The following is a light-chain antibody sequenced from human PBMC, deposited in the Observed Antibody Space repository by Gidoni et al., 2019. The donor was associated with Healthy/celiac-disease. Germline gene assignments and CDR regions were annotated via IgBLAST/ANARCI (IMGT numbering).Light chain of an antibody. CDR3: QQSYSTPWT. CDR2: AAS. Sequence: RLPQSPSSLSASVGDRVTITCRASQSISSYLNWYQQNPGKAPKPLIYAASSLQSGVPSRFSGSGSGTDFTLTISSLQPEDFATYYCQQSYSTPWTFGQGTKVEIK. V-gene: IGKV1-39*01. J-gene: IGKJ1*01. CDR1: QSISSY.